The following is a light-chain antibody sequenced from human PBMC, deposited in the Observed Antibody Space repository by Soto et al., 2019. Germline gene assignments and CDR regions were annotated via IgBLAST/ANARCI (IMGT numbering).Light chain of an antibody. CDR2: DVS. CDR1: SSDVGFYDF. J-gene: IGLJ2*01. Sequence: SALTQPASVSGSPGQSITISCTGTSSDVGFYDFVSWYQQHPDTAPKLMIYDVSNRPSGVSNRFSGSKSGYTASLTISGLQPEDEADYYCSSYTSTNTLVVFGGGTKLTVL. V-gene: IGLV2-14*03. CDR3: SSYTSTNTLVV.